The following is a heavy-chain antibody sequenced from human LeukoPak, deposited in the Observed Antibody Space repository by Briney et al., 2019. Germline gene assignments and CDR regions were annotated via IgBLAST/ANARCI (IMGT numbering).Heavy chain of an antibody. CDR1: GGSISSYY. CDR3: ATLRLLGGGSTFDY. D-gene: IGHD5/OR15-5a*01. Sequence: KPSETLSLTCTVSGGSISSYYWSWIRQPPGKGLEWIGYIFYSGSTNYSPSLKSRVTISVDTSKSQFSLKLSSVTAADTAVDYCATLRLLGGGSTFDYWGQGTQVTVSS. J-gene: IGHJ4*02. CDR2: IFYSGST. V-gene: IGHV4-59*08.